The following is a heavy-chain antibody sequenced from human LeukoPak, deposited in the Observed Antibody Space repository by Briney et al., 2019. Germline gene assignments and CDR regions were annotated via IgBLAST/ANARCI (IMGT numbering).Heavy chain of an antibody. D-gene: IGHD1-14*01. CDR3: ARENHGSFDY. J-gene: IGHJ4*02. CDR1: GFSFSTCY. V-gene: IGHV3-21*01. CDR2: ISSSSTYI. Sequence: GGSLRLSCAASGFSFSTCYVNWVRQAPGKGLEWVSCISSSSTYIYYADSVRGRFAISRDNAKNSLYLQMSSLRAEDTAVYYCARENHGSFDYWGQGSLVTVSS.